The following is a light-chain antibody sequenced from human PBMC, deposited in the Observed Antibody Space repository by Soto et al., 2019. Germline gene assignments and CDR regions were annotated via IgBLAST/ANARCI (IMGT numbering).Light chain of an antibody. CDR3: TSYAGTDVNYV. CDR1: SSDVGYYNY. J-gene: IGLJ1*01. V-gene: IGLV2-8*01. Sequence: QSVLTQPPSASGSPGQSVTISCTGTSSDVGYYNYVSWYQQYPGKAPKLLIYEVSKRPSGVPDRFSGSKSGNTASLTVSGFQAADEADYYCTSYAGTDVNYVFGTGTKVTVL. CDR2: EVS.